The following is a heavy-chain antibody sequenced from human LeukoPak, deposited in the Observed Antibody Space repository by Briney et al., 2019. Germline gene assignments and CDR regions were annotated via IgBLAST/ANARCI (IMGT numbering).Heavy chain of an antibody. J-gene: IGHJ6*02. V-gene: IGHV3-30-3*01. Sequence: GGSLRLSCAASGFTFSSYAMHWVRQAPGKGLAWVAVISYDGSNKYYADSVKGRFTIFRDNSKNTLYLQMNSLRAEDTAVYYCARETTYYDILTGYYYYYGMDVWGQGTTVTVSS. CDR3: ARETTYYDILTGYYYYYGMDV. D-gene: IGHD3-9*01. CDR2: ISYDGSNK. CDR1: GFTFSSYA.